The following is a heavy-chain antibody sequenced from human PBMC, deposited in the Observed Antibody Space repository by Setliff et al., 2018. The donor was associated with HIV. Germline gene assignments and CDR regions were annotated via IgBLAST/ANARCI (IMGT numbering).Heavy chain of an antibody. D-gene: IGHD3-22*01. J-gene: IGHJ4*02. CDR3: ARLRITMIMMLNYFDY. Sequence: SETLSLTCTVPGGSINRSNYYWSWVRQPPGKGLEWIGYIYTTGSTNYNPSLKSRVTMSVDTSKNQFSLRLTSGTAGDTAVYFCARLRITMIMMLNYFDYWGQGTLVTVSS. CDR2: IYTTGST. V-gene: IGHV4-4*09. CDR1: GGSINRSNYY.